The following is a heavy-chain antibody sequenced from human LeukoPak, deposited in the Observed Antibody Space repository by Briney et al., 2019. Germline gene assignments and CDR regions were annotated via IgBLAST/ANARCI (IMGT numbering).Heavy chain of an antibody. CDR3: ARLIVVDWGAFDI. J-gene: IGHJ3*02. CDR2: ISGSGGST. V-gene: IGHV3-23*01. D-gene: IGHD3-22*01. Sequence: GGSLRLSCAASGFAFSSYAMSWVRQAPGKGLEWVSAISGSGGSTYYADSVKGRFTISRDNSKNTLYLQMNGLRAEDTAVYYCARLIVVDWGAFDIWGQGTMVTVSS. CDR1: GFAFSSYA.